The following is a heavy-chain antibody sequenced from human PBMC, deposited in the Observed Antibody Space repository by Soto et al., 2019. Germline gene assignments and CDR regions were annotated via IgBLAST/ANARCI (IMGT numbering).Heavy chain of an antibody. V-gene: IGHV1-24*01. Sequence: ASAKVSCKVYGYTLTELSMHWVRQAPGKGLDWMGGFDPEDCETIYAQKFQGRVTMTEDTSTATAYMELSSLRSEDTAVYYCATAGAHYGPFRIDYWGQGTLVTVSS. J-gene: IGHJ4*02. CDR1: GYTLTELS. D-gene: IGHD3-10*01. CDR2: FDPEDCET. CDR3: ATAGAHYGPFRIDY.